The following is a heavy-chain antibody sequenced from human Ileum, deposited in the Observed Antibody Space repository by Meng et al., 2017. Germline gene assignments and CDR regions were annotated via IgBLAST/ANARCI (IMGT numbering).Heavy chain of an antibody. Sequence: QVQRGQAGIEAKKPGATVKVSCKPSGYTLTTFGISWVRQAPGQGLEWMGWIDPGNGNRNCAQKFQDRITLTTDTTTTTAYMELRSLRSDDTAIFYCARDRQWVFDYWGQGTLVTVSS. J-gene: IGHJ4*02. D-gene: IGHD6-19*01. CDR1: GYTLTTFG. CDR3: ARDRQWVFDY. CDR2: IDPGNGNR. V-gene: IGHV1-18*01.